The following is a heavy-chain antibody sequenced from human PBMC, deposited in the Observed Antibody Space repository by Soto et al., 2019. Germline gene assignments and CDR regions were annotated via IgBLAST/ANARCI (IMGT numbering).Heavy chain of an antibody. V-gene: IGHV1-2*02. CDR1: GYIFTDYF. CDR2: INTNRGDT. Sequence: GASVKVSCKASGYIFTDYFIHWVRQAPGQGLEWMGWINTNRGDTKFAPRFQGRVSMTGNTSTSTAYMELTSLRSDDTAVYFCARDGLTVQYAFDLWGQGAMVTVSS. D-gene: IGHD3-16*01. J-gene: IGHJ3*01. CDR3: ARDGLTVQYAFDL.